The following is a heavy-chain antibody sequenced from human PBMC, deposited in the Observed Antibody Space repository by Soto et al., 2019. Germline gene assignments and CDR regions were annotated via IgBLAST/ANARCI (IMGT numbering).Heavy chain of an antibody. Sequence: GGSLRLSCAASGFTFSSYWMSWVRQAPGKGLEWVANIKQDGSEKYYVDSVKGRFTISRDNAKNSLYLQMNSLRAEDTAVYYCARDSIAARPLRNWFDPWGQGTLVTVS. J-gene: IGHJ5*02. D-gene: IGHD6-6*01. CDR1: GFTFSSYW. V-gene: IGHV3-7*01. CDR3: ARDSIAARPLRNWFDP. CDR2: IKQDGSEK.